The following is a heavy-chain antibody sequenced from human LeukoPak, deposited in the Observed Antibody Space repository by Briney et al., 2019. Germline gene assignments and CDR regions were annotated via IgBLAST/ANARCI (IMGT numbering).Heavy chain of an antibody. CDR2: ISAYNGNT. Sequence: ASGKVSCKASGYTFTSYGISGLRQAPGQGLEGRGWISAYNGNTNYAQKLQGRVTMTTDTSTSTAYMELRSLRSDDTAVYYCARDCGIAVAETIDYWGQGTLVTVSS. CDR1: GYTFTSYG. D-gene: IGHD6-19*01. J-gene: IGHJ4*02. V-gene: IGHV1-18*04. CDR3: ARDCGIAVAETIDY.